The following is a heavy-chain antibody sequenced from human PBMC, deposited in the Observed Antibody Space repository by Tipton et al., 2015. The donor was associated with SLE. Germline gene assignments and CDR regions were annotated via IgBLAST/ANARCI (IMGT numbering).Heavy chain of an antibody. CDR2: IYHRGST. CDR3: AAVSSALWDFGY. D-gene: IGHD6-19*01. CDR1: GYSISSGYY. J-gene: IGHJ4*02. Sequence: TLSLTCTVSGYSISSGYYWGWIRQPPGKGLEWIGSIYHRGSTYYNPPLKSPLTISVHTSKNQFSLKLSSVTAADTAVYYCAAVSSALWDFGYWGQGTLVTVSS. V-gene: IGHV4-38-2*02.